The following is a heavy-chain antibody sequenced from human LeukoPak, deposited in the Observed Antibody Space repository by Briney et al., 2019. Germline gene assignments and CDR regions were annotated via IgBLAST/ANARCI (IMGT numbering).Heavy chain of an antibody. V-gene: IGHV3-48*02. D-gene: IGHD4-17*01. J-gene: IGHJ4*02. CDR2: ITTSGSTM. CDR3: ASGLYFGDYSSR. Sequence: GGSLRLSCAASGFAFSSFNMHWVRQAPGKGLEWVSYITTSGSTMYYADSVQGRFTISRDNAKNSLYLQMNSLRDEDTAVYFCASGLYFGDYSSRWGQGTLVTVSS. CDR1: GFAFSSFN.